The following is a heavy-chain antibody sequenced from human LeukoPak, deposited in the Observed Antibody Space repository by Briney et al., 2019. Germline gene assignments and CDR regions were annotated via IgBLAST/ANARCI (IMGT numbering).Heavy chain of an antibody. CDR1: GGSISSSSYY. J-gene: IGHJ4*02. D-gene: IGHD5-24*01. V-gene: IGHV4-39*07. CDR3: ARDSGAEMATIYYFDY. Sequence: PSETLSLTCTVSGGSISSSSYYWGWIRQPPGKGLEWIGSIYYSGSTYYNPSLKSRVTISVDTSKNQFSLKLSSVTAADTAVYYCARDSGAEMATIYYFDYWGQGTLVTVSS. CDR2: IYYSGST.